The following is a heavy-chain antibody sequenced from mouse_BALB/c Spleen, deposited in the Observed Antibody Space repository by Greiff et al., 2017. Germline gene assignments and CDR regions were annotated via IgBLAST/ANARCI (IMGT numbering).Heavy chain of an antibody. V-gene: IGHV5-6-5*01. J-gene: IGHJ4*01. CDR3: AREGLGAMDY. CDR1: GFTFSSYA. CDR2: ISSGGST. Sequence: DVHLVESGGGLVKPGGSLKLSCAASGFTFSSYAMSWVRQTPEKRLEWVASISSGGSTYYPDSVKGRFTISRDNARNILYLQMSSLRSEDTAMYYCAREGLGAMDYWGQGTSVTVSS.